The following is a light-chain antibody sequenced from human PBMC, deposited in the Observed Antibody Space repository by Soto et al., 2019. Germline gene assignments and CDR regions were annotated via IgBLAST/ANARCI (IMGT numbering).Light chain of an antibody. J-gene: IGKJ4*01. V-gene: IGKV3-20*01. Sequence: EIVLTQSPGTLSFSPGERATLSCRASQSVSSSYLAWYQQNPGQAPRLLIYGASSRATGIPDRFSGSGSGTDFTLTISRLEPEDFAMYYCQQYGSSPPPFGGGTKVEIK. CDR3: QQYGSSPPP. CDR1: QSVSSSY. CDR2: GAS.